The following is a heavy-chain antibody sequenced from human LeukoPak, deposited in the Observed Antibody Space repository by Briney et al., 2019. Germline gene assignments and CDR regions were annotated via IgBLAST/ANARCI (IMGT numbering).Heavy chain of an antibody. Sequence: GGSLRLSCAASGFTFSSYGMHWVRQAPGKGLEWVAFIRYDGSNKYYADSVKGRFTISRDNSKNTLYLQMNSLRAEDTAVYYCAKVAVPAALHFDYWGQGTLVTVSS. CDR1: GFTFSSYG. CDR3: AKVAVPAALHFDY. CDR2: IRYDGSNK. D-gene: IGHD2-2*01. J-gene: IGHJ4*02. V-gene: IGHV3-30*02.